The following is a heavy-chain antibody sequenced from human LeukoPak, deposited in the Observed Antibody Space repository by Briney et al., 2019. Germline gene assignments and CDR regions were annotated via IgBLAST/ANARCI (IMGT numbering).Heavy chain of an antibody. Sequence: PSETLSLTCSVSGGSISSGGYYWSWIRQPPGKGLEWIGYIYHSGSTYYNPSLKSRVTISVDRSMNQFSLKLSSVTAADTAVYYCASSRLAAAGTGDWFDPWGQGTLVTVSS. D-gene: IGHD6-13*01. CDR2: IYHSGST. J-gene: IGHJ5*02. CDR1: GGSISSGGYY. CDR3: ASSRLAAAGTGDWFDP. V-gene: IGHV4-30-2*01.